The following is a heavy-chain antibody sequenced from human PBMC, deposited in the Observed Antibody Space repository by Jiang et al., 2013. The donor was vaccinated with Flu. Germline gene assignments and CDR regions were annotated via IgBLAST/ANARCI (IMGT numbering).Heavy chain of an antibody. CDR1: GGSISSSSYY. CDR2: IYYSGST. V-gene: IGHV4-39*01. Sequence: GLVKPSETLSLTCTVSGGSISSSSYYWGWIRQPPGKGLEWIGSIYYSGSTYYNPSLKSRVTISVDTSKNQFSLKLSSVTAADTAVYYCARHPSTDLYSSGWYIWGWFDPWGQGTLVTVSS. D-gene: IGHD6-19*01. J-gene: IGHJ5*02. CDR3: ARHPSTDLYSSGWYIWGWFDP.